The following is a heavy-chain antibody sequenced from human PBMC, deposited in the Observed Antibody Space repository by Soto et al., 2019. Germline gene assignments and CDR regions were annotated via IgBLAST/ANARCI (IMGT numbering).Heavy chain of an antibody. J-gene: IGHJ6*03. Sequence: ASVKVSCKASGYTFTSYGISWVRQAPGQGLEWMGWISAYNGNTNYAQKLQGRVTMTTDTSTSTAYMELRSLRSDDTAVYYCARDRSPSFIEDYYYMDVWGKGTTVTVSS. D-gene: IGHD3-16*02. CDR1: GYTFTSYG. V-gene: IGHV1-18*01. CDR2: ISAYNGNT. CDR3: ARDRSPSFIEDYYYMDV.